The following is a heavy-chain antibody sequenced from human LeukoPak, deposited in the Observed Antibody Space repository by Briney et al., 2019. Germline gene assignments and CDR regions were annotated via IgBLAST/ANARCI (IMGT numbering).Heavy chain of an antibody. D-gene: IGHD4-23*01. V-gene: IGHV4-59*01. Sequence: SETLSFTCTVSGGSISSYYWSWIRQPPGKGLEWIGYIYYSGSSNYNPTLKSRVTISVDTSKNQFSLKLSSVTAADTAVYYCARGPDYGDNRGVDYWGQGTLVTVSS. CDR3: ARGPDYGDNRGVDY. J-gene: IGHJ4*02. CDR1: GGSISSYY. CDR2: IYYSGSS.